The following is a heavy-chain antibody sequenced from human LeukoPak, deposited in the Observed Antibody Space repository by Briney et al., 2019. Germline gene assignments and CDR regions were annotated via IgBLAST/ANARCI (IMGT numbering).Heavy chain of an antibody. Sequence: GGSLRLSCAASRFTFSSYAMRWVRQAPGKGLEWVGRINSKTGGTTTDYAAPVKGRFIIARDDSTNTLHLQMNSLKTQAIAVYYCTTETWRRELRLFYYWGQRTLVTVSS. CDR1: RFTFSSYA. CDR3: TTETWRRELRLFYY. D-gene: IGHD1-26*01. J-gene: IGHJ4*02. CDR2: INSKTGGTTT. V-gene: IGHV3-15*01.